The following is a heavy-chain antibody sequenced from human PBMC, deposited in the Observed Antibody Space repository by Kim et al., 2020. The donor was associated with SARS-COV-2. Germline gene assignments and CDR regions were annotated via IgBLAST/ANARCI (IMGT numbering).Heavy chain of an antibody. V-gene: IGHV1-18*01. CDR2: ISAYNGNT. Sequence: ASVKVSCKASGYTFTSYGISWVRQAPGHGLEWMGWISAYNGNTNYAQKLQGRVTMTTDTSTSTAYMELRSLRSDDTAVYYCARVTGYVDTAMVTYYYYYYGMEVWGQGTTVPVSS. CDR3: ARVTGYVDTAMVTYYYYYYGMEV. CDR1: GYTFTSYG. D-gene: IGHD5-18*01. J-gene: IGHJ6*02.